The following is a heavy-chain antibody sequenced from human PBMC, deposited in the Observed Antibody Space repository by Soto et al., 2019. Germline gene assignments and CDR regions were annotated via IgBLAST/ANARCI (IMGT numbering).Heavy chain of an antibody. V-gene: IGHV3-23*01. J-gene: IGHJ4*02. CDR3: AKAARMTILYNFDF. Sequence: GGSLRLSCAASGFTFSSFGMNWVRQAPGKGLEWVSLISDSGGTTMYADSVKGRFTTSRDNSKDTLYLQMNSLTAEDTAVYYCAKAARMTILYNFDFWGQGTLVTVSS. CDR1: GFTFSSFG. D-gene: IGHD4-17*01. CDR2: ISDSGGTT.